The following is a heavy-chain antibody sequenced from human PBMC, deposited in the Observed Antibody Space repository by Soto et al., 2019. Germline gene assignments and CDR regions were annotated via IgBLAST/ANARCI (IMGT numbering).Heavy chain of an antibody. CDR2: IYYIGST. V-gene: IGHV4-39*01. Sequence: QLQLQESGPGLVKPSETLSLTCTVSGGSISSSSYYWGWIRQPPGTVLEWIGSIYYIGSTYYNPPLKSRVTISVDMSKIRFSLKLSAVTAADTAVYYCARPAYCGGDCYANPFPHCGQGTLVTVSS. D-gene: IGHD2-21*02. J-gene: IGHJ1*01. CDR3: ARPAYCGGDCYANPFPH. CDR1: GGSISSSSYY.